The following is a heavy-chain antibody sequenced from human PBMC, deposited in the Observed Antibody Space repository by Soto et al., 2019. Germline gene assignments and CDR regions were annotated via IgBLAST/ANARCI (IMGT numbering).Heavy chain of an antibody. J-gene: IGHJ6*02. CDR1: VYSFTIYW. CDR3: ARQGHPRYGMDV. CDR2: IYPGDSDT. V-gene: IGHV5-51*01. Sequence: GXXLKICRKGSVYSFTIYWICWVRQMAGKGLEWMGIIYPGDSDTRYSPSFQGQVTISADKSISNAYLQWSSLKASDTAMYYCARQGHPRYGMDVWGQGTKVTVYS.